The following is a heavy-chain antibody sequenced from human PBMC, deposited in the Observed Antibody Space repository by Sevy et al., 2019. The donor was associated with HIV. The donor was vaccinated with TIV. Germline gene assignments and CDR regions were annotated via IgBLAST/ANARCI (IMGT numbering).Heavy chain of an antibody. Sequence: GGSLRLSCAASGFTCSGYYMTWVRQAPGKGREWVANIQVDGCEKKSVDCVKGRFTISRDNAKNSLYLQINSLRAEDTTVYYGSREQRPKTETPPGYYYYMAVWGKGTTVTIS. CDR1: GFTCSGYY. J-gene: IGHJ6*03. V-gene: IGHV3-7*03. CDR3: SREQRPKTETPPGYYYYMAV. D-gene: IGHD1-7*01. CDR2: IQVDGCEK.